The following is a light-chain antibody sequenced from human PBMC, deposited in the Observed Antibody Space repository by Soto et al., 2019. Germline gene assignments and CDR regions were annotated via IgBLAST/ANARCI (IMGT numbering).Light chain of an antibody. J-gene: IGKJ2*01. V-gene: IGKV1-33*01. Sequence: DIQMTQSPSSLSASVGDRLTITCQASQDISTYLNWYQQKPGKAPKLLIYDASSLETGVPSRFSGSGSGTDFTFTISSLQPEDIATYYCQQYDNLPYTFGQGTKLEIK. CDR1: QDISTY. CDR2: DAS. CDR3: QQYDNLPYT.